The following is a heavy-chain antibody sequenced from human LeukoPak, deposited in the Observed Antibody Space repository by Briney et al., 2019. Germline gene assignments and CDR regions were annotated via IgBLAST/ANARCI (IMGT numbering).Heavy chain of an antibody. CDR1: GFTFSGFG. V-gene: IGHV3-30-3*01. Sequence: PGGSLRLSCAASGFTFSGFGMHWVRQAPGKGLEWVTFILNDGSTRYYADSVKGRFTISRDNSKNTLFLQMDSLRPEDTGVYYCARGRGSNGFSHFDYWGQGTLVTVSS. CDR3: ARGRGSNGFSHFDY. CDR2: ILNDGSTR. D-gene: IGHD2-8*01. J-gene: IGHJ4*02.